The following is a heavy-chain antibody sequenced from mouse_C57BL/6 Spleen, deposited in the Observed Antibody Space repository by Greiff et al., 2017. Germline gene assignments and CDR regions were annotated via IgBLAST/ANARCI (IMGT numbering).Heavy chain of an antibody. Sequence: QVQLQQPGAELVKPGASVKLSCKASGYTFTSYWMHWVKQRPGRGLEWLGRIDPNSGGTKYNEKFKSKATLTVDKPSSTAYMQLSSLTSVDSAVYDCARKATADYYAMDYWGQGTSVTVSS. CDR2: IDPNSGGT. V-gene: IGHV1-72*01. D-gene: IGHD1-2*01. CDR1: GYTFTSYW. J-gene: IGHJ4*01. CDR3: ARKATADYYAMDY.